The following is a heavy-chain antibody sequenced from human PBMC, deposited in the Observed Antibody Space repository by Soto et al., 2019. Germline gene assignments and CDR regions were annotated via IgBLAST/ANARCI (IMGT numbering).Heavy chain of an antibody. CDR1: GGTFYTYT. J-gene: IGHJ4*02. CDR2: ITPIYPTT. D-gene: IGHD5-18*01. CDR3: ARIPRYSFPTSDDFDS. V-gene: IGHV1-69*13. Sequence: SVKVSCKASGGTFYTYTFSWVRQAPGQGLEWMGSITPIYPTTNYAERFQGRLTITADGSTRTAYMDLTSLTSEDTAVYYCARIPRYSFPTSDDFDSWGQGTLVTVSS.